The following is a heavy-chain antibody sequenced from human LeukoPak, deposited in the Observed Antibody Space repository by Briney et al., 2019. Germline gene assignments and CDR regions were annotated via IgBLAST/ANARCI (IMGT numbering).Heavy chain of an antibody. CDR3: GIRQSGLLGISAAGYGWGYAP. CDR2: MSYDGSDK. V-gene: IGHV3-30*03. D-gene: IGHD6-13*01. CDR1: GFTFSNYG. J-gene: IGHJ5*02. Sequence: GGPLRLSCAASGFTFSNYGMHWVRQAPGKGLEWVAVMSYDGSDKYYGDSVRGRFTISSDTSKNTLYLQMDSLRAEDTAVYYCGIRQSGLLGISAAGYGWGYAPWGQGTPVTVSS.